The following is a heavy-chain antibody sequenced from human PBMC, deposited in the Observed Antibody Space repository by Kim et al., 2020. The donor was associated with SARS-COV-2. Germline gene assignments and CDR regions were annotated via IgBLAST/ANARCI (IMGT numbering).Heavy chain of an antibody. Sequence: KGRFTISRENAKNSLYLQMNSLRAGDTAVYYCARAVGGTMVRGVDYFDYWGQGTLVTVSS. CDR3: ARAVGGTMVRGVDYFDY. D-gene: IGHD3-10*01. J-gene: IGHJ4*02. V-gene: IGHV3-13*01.